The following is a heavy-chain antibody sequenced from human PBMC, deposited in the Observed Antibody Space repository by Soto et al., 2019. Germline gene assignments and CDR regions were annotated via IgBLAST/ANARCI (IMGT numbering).Heavy chain of an antibody. D-gene: IGHD1-26*01. CDR3: VHGLNGRKGTD. Sequence: QLQLLESGPGLVKPSETLSLTCTVSGGSINNNNYYWGWIRQPPGKGLEWVGSISYSGSTNYSPSLQSRVNISGDTSKHQFSLKLSSVTAADTAVFYCVHGLNGRKGTDWGQGTLVTVSS. V-gene: IGHV4-39*01. CDR1: GGSINNNNYY. CDR2: ISYSGST. J-gene: IGHJ4*02.